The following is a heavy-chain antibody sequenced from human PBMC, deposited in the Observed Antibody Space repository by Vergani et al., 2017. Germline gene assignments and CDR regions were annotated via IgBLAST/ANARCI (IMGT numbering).Heavy chain of an antibody. Sequence: EVQLLESGGDLVQPGGSLRLSCAASGFSFTTYAMSWVRQAPGKGLEWVSTINTNGDYTRYGDSVKGRFTISRDNSKSTLYLQMNSLRAEDTAIYYCAKVGRSEVAGTFGAFDIWGQGTMVTVSS. CDR1: GFSFTTYA. J-gene: IGHJ3*02. D-gene: IGHD6-19*01. V-gene: IGHV3-23*01. CDR2: INTNGDYT. CDR3: AKVGRSEVAGTFGAFDI.